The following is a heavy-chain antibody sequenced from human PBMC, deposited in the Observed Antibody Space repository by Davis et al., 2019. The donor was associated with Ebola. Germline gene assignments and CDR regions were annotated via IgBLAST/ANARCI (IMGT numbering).Heavy chain of an antibody. CDR2: ISYDGSNK. CDR1: GFTFSSYA. J-gene: IGHJ6*02. CDR3: AKGLEWLAHYYNYGMDV. D-gene: IGHD3-3*01. V-gene: IGHV3-30-3*01. Sequence: PGGSLRLSCAASGFTFSSYAMHWVRQAPGKGLEWVAVISYDGSNKYYADSVKGRFTISRDKSKNTMYLQMNSLRAEDTAVYYCAKGLEWLAHYYNYGMDVWGQGTTVTVSS.